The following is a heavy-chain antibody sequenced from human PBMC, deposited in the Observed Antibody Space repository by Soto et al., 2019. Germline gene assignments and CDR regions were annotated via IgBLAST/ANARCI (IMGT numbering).Heavy chain of an antibody. V-gene: IGHV3-23*01. CDR3: AKVSHYYGSVSYYYYGMDV. J-gene: IGHJ6*02. Sequence: EVQLLESGGGLVQPGGSLRLSCAASGFTFSSYAMSWVRQAPGKGLEWVSAISGSGGSTYYADSVKGRFTISRDNSKNTLYLQMNSLRAEDTAVYYCAKVSHYYGSVSYYYYGMDVWGQGTMVTVSS. D-gene: IGHD3-10*01. CDR2: ISGSGGST. CDR1: GFTFSSYA.